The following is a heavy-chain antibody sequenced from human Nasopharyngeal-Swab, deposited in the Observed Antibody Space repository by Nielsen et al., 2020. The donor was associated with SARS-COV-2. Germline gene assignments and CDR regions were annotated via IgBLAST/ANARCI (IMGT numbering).Heavy chain of an antibody. CDR3: AKGSGYYYDNSGRPGAFGI. D-gene: IGHD3-22*01. Sequence: WIRQPPGKGLEWVSAISGSGGSTYYADSVKGRFTISRDNSKNTLYLQMNSLRAGDTAVYYCAKGSGYYYDNSGRPGAFGIWGQGTMVTVSS. J-gene: IGHJ3*02. V-gene: IGHV3-23*01. CDR2: ISGSGGST.